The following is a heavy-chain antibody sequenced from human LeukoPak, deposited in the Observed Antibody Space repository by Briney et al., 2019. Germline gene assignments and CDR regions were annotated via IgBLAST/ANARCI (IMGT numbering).Heavy chain of an antibody. CDR2: IYHTGRT. D-gene: IGHD5/OR15-5a*01. CDR3: YFDP. J-gene: IGHJ5*02. V-gene: IGHV4-38-2*02. Sequence: SETLSLTCTVSGFSVSSGYYWGWIRQPPGKGLEWIATIYHTGRTYYNPSLKSRVTISIDTSKNQFSLKLTSVTAADTAVYYVYFDPWGQGTPVTVSS. CDR1: GFSVSSGYY.